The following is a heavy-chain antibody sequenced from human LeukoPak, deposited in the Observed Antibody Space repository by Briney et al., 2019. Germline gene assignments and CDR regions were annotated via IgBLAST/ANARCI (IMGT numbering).Heavy chain of an antibody. CDR2: ITGDGSRT. CDR3: ATGGKSGYEY. J-gene: IGHJ4*02. CDR1: GFTFSSYW. V-gene: IGHV3-74*01. Sequence: GGSLRLSCAASGFTFSSYWMHWVRQAPGKGLLWVSLITGDGSRTTYADSVKSRFTISRDNAKNMLYLQMNSLRAEDTAVYYCATGGKSGYEYWGQGTLVTVPS. D-gene: IGHD3-3*01.